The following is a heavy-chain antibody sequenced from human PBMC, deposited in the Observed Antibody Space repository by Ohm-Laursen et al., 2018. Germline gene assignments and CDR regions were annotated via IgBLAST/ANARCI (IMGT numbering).Heavy chain of an antibody. J-gene: IGHJ4*02. V-gene: IGHV3-23*01. CDR3: AREDCGGDCYSDY. D-gene: IGHD2-21*02. CDR2: ISGSSGST. Sequence: SLRLSCAAFGFIFNKYAMSWVRQAPGKGLEWVSGISGSSGSTYYSDSVKGRFTISRDNSKNTLYLQMNDLRAEDTAVYYCAREDCGGDCYSDYWGQGTLVTVSS. CDR1: GFIFNKYA.